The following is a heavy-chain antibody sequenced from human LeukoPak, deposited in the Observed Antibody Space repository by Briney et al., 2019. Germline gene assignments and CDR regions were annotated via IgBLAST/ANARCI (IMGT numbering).Heavy chain of an antibody. V-gene: IGHV4-34*01. D-gene: IGHD2-2*02. CDR2: INHSGST. CDR3: AGSAYCSSTSCYNGNDAYYYYGMDV. CDR1: GGSFSGYY. J-gene: IGHJ6*02. Sequence: PSETLSLTCAVYGGSFSGYYWSWIRQPPGKGLEWIGEINHSGSTNYNPSLKSRVTISVDTSKNQFSLKLSSVTAADTAVYYCAGSAYCSSTSCYNGNDAYYYYGMDVWGQGTTVTVSS.